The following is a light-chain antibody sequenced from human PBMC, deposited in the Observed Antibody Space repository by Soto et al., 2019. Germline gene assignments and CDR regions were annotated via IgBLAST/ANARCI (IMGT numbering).Light chain of an antibody. CDR1: SSDVGGYNY. J-gene: IGLJ2*01. V-gene: IGLV2-14*01. Sequence: QSALTQPASVSGSPGQSITISCTGTSSDVGGYNYVSWYQQHPGKAPKLMIYDVSDRPSGVSSRFSGSKSGNTASLTISGLQAEDEAGYYCSSYTSRSTLVFGGGTKLTVL. CDR3: SSYTSRSTLV. CDR2: DVS.